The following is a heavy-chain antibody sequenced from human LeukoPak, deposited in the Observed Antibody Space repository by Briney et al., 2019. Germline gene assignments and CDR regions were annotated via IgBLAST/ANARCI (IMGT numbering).Heavy chain of an antibody. Sequence: SETLSLTCAVYGGSFSGYYWSWIRKPPGKGLEWIGEINHSGSTNYNPSLKSRVSISVDSSKNQFSLKVSSVTAADTAVYYCARGSDTAAGLYWRQGTLVTVSS. D-gene: IGHD6-13*01. CDR3: ARGSDTAAGLY. J-gene: IGHJ4*02. CDR1: GGSFSGYY. V-gene: IGHV4-34*01. CDR2: INHSGST.